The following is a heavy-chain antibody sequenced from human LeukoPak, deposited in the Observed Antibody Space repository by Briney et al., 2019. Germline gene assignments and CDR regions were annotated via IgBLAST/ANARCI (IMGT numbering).Heavy chain of an antibody. D-gene: IGHD3-22*01. J-gene: IGHJ4*02. Sequence: NLGESLKISCKGSGYSFTSHWIGWVRQMPGKGLELMGIIYPGDSDTRYSPSFQGQVTISADKSISTAFLQWSSLKASDTAMYYCTRALIPNDSSGVRGWFWGQGTLVTVSS. CDR1: GYSFTSHW. V-gene: IGHV5-51*01. CDR2: IYPGDSDT. CDR3: TRALIPNDSSGVRGWF.